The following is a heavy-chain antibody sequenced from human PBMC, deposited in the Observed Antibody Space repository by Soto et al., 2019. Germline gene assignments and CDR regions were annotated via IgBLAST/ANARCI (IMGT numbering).Heavy chain of an antibody. J-gene: IGHJ4*02. Sequence: QVQLVQSGAEVKKPGASVKVSCKASGYIFTSYGISWVRQAPGEGLEWMGWISNYNGITNCAQKVQGRVTMTTDRSTSTAYMELRSLRSDDTAVYYCAESMGGSGTYVSWGQGTLVTVSS. CDR2: ISNYNGIT. CDR1: GYIFTSYG. D-gene: IGHD3-10*01. V-gene: IGHV1-18*01. CDR3: AESMGGSGTYVS.